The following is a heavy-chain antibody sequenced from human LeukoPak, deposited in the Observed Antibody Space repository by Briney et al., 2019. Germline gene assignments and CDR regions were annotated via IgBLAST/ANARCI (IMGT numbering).Heavy chain of an antibody. CDR2: INWNGGST. CDR1: GFTFDDYG. V-gene: IGHV3-20*04. J-gene: IGHJ4*02. Sequence: GGSLRLSCAASGFTFDDYGMSWVRQAPGKGLEWVSGINWNGGSTGYADSVKGRFTISRDNAKNSLYLQMNSQRAEDTALYYCARAGRYDKGRGDFDYWGQGTLVTVSS. D-gene: IGHD3-10*01. CDR3: ARAGRYDKGRGDFDY.